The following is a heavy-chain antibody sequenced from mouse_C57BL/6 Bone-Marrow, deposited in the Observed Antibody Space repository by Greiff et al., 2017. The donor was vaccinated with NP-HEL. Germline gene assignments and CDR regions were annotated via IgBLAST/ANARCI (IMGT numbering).Heavy chain of an antibody. CDR1: GFSLTSYG. Sequence: VQGVESGPGLVAPSQSLSITCTVSGFSLTSYGVHWVRQPPGKGLEWLVVIWSDGSTTYNSALNSRLSISKDNSKSQVFLKMNSLQTDDTAMYYCARQLRLRAGYYAMDYWGQGTSVTVSS. CDR3: ARQLRLRAGYYAMDY. J-gene: IGHJ4*01. CDR2: IWSDGST. V-gene: IGHV2-6-1*01. D-gene: IGHD3-2*02.